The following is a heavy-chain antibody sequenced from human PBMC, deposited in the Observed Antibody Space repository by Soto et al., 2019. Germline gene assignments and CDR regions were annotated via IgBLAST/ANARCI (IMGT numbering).Heavy chain of an antibody. D-gene: IGHD3-16*02. CDR2: IYYIGRG. CDR1: GDSVGSGSYY. Sequence: QVQLQESGPGLVKPSETLSLTCTVSGDSVGSGSYYWNWIRQPPGKGLEWIGYIYYIGRGNYNPSLKSRATISVDTSKNQFALKLGAVTAADTAVYYCARDEYGLGSYPDVWGQVTLVTVSS. CDR3: ARDEYGLGSYPDV. J-gene: IGHJ1*01. V-gene: IGHV4-61*01.